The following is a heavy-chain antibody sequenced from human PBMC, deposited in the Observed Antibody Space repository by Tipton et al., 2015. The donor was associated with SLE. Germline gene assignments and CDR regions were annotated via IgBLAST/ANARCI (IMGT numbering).Heavy chain of an antibody. CDR1: GGSISSGGYY. CDR2: IYYSGST. Sequence: TLSLTCTVSGGSISSGGYYWSWLRQLPGKGLEWIGYIYYSGSTFYNPSLKSRVSISVDRSNNQFSLKLNSVTAADTAIYYCARESFTNDFYYCMDVWGKGTTVTVSS. V-gene: IGHV4-31*03. CDR3: ARESFTNDFYYCMDV. J-gene: IGHJ6*03. D-gene: IGHD2-8*01.